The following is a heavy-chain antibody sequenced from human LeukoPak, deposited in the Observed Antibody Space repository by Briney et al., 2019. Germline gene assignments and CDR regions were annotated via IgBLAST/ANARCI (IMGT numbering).Heavy chain of an antibody. Sequence: PSETLSLTCAVYGGSFSGYYWSWIRQPPGKGLEWIGEINHSGSTNYNPSLKSRVTISVDTSKNQFSLKLSSVTAADTTVYYCARNARVGAISHFDYWGQGTLVTVSS. J-gene: IGHJ4*02. CDR1: GGSFSGYY. D-gene: IGHD1-26*01. CDR2: INHSGST. V-gene: IGHV4-34*01. CDR3: ARNARVGAISHFDY.